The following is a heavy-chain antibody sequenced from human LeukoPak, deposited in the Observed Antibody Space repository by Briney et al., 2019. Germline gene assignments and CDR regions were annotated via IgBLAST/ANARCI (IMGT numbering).Heavy chain of an antibody. CDR1: GFTFSHFA. CDR3: AKDAQRGFDYSNSLEH. V-gene: IGHV3-33*06. Sequence: GTSLRLSCESSGFTFSHFAVHWVPQAPDRGGECGADIWGDSTNGYYADSIKDRFTISSDNFKRTGSLEMNSLRAEDTAVYYCAKDAQRGFDYSNSLEHWGQGSLVIVSS. D-gene: IGHD4-11*01. J-gene: IGHJ5*02. CDR2: IWGDSTNG.